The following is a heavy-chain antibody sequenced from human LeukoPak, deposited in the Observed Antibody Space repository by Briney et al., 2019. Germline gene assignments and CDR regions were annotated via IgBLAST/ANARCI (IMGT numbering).Heavy chain of an antibody. CDR3: AKDPRYVLRFLEWVYYFDY. CDR1: GLTVSSSH. V-gene: IGHV3-66*01. CDR2: IKSGSNT. D-gene: IGHD3-3*01. J-gene: IGHJ4*02. Sequence: PGGSLRLSCAASGLTVSSSHMTWIRQATRKGLEWVSIIKSGSNTDYADSVKGRFAISRDNSKNTVYLQMNSLRAEDTAVYYCAKDPRYVLRFLEWVYYFDYWGQGTLVTVSS.